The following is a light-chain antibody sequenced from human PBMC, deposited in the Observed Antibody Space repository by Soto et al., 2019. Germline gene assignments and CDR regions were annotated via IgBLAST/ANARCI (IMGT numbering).Light chain of an antibody. J-gene: IGLJ3*02. CDR1: SNDVGGYNY. Sequence: QTVVTQPASLSGSPGQSITMFCTGTSNDVGGYNYVSWYQQHPGKAPKLIIYEVSNRPSGISSRFSGSKSANTASLTISGLQAEDEAEYYCSSFTGSTTWVFGGGTKLTVL. V-gene: IGLV2-14*01. CDR3: SSFTGSTTWV. CDR2: EVS.